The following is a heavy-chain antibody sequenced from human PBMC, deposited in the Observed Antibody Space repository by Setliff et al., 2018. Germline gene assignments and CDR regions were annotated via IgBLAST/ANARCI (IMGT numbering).Heavy chain of an antibody. D-gene: IGHD1-26*01. Sequence: AASVKVSCKASGYSFRNFGITWVRQAPGKGLEWMGWISGYNGNTNYAQKLQGRVTMTTDTSTTTAYMELKSQISDDTAVYFCARDTRIRESGTYPSDDFDLWGQGTMVTVSS. J-gene: IGHJ3*01. CDR2: ISGYNGNT. CDR1: GYSFRNFG. CDR3: ARDTRIRESGTYPSDDFDL. V-gene: IGHV1-18*01.